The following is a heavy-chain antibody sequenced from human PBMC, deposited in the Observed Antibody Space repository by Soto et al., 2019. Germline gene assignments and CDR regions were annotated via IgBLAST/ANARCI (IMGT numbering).Heavy chain of an antibody. J-gene: IGHJ4*02. V-gene: IGHV3-23*01. CDR3: AKLNNGYDPLDY. Sequence: EVQLLESGGGLVQPGGSLRLSCADSGFTFSNYAMNWVRQAPGKGLEWVSAISGSGGSTYYADSVKGRFTISRDNSKNTLFLQMNSLRVEDTAVYYCAKLNNGYDPLDYWGQGTLVTVSS. D-gene: IGHD5-12*01. CDR2: ISGSGGST. CDR1: GFTFSNYA.